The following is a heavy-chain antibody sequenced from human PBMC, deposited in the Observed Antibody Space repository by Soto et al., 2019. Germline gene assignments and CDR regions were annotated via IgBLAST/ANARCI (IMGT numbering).Heavy chain of an antibody. CDR3: ARGSLTTVTTSPFDY. J-gene: IGHJ4*02. V-gene: IGHV3-11*01. CDR2: ISSSGSTI. D-gene: IGHD4-17*01. CDR1: GFTFSDYY. Sequence: GGSLRLSCAASGFTFSDYYMSWIRQAPGKGLEWVSYISSSGSTIYYADSVKGRFTISRDNAKNSLYLQMNSLRAEDTAVYYCARGSLTTVTTSPFDYWGQGTLVTVSS.